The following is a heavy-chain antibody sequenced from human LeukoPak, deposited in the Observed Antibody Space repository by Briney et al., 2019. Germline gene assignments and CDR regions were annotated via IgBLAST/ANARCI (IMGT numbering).Heavy chain of an antibody. J-gene: IGHJ2*01. CDR1: GGSISSTSYY. Sequence: SQTLSLTCTVSGGSISSTSYYWSWIRQPAGKGLEWIGRIYTSGSTNYNPSLKSRVTISVDTSKNQFSLKLSSVTAADTAVYYCARQPFTVTTVWYFDLWGRGTLVTVSS. D-gene: IGHD4-17*01. CDR2: IYTSGST. CDR3: ARQPFTVTTVWYFDL. V-gene: IGHV4-61*02.